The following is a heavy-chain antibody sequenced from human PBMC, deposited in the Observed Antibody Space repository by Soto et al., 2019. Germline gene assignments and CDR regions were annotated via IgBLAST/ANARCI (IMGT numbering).Heavy chain of an antibody. D-gene: IGHD2-15*01. V-gene: IGHV1-3*01. CDR2: INAGNGNT. Sequence: QVQLVQAGAEVKKPGASVKVSCKASGYTFSSYAMHWVRQAPGQRLELMGWINAGNGNTKYSQKFQGRVTITRDTSANTAYMELSSLRSEDTAVYYCARGPIGYCSGGSCYSPFSWGQGTLVTVSS. J-gene: IGHJ5*02. CDR1: GYTFSSYA. CDR3: ARGPIGYCSGGSCYSPFS.